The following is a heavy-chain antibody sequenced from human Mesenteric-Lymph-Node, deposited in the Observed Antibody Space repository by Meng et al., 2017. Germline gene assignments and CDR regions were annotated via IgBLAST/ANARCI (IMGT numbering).Heavy chain of an antibody. Sequence: GESLKISCAASEFTFNNYAMSWVRQAPGKGLEWISFITNGGETTHHADSVKGRFTTSRDNAGNSVYLHMNSLRGDDTAIYYCARDSPADYWGQGTLVTVSS. CDR1: EFTFNNYA. CDR3: ARDSPADY. CDR2: ITNGGETT. D-gene: IGHD2-2*01. V-gene: IGHV3-48*03. J-gene: IGHJ4*02.